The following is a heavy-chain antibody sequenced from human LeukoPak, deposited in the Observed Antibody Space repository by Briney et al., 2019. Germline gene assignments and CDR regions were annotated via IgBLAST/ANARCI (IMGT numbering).Heavy chain of an antibody. J-gene: IGHJ3*02. CDR1: GGTFSSYA. Sequence: ASVKVSCKASGGTFSSYAISWVRQAPGQGLEWMGGIIPIFGTANYAQKFQGRVTITTDESTSTAYMELSSLRSEDTAVYYCARNYYDSSGYRVYAFDIWGKGTMVTVSS. D-gene: IGHD3-22*01. V-gene: IGHV1-69*05. CDR3: ARNYYDSSGYRVYAFDI. CDR2: IIPIFGTA.